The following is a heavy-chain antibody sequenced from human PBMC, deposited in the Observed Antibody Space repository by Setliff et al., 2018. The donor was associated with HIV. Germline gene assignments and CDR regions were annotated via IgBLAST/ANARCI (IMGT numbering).Heavy chain of an antibody. D-gene: IGHD1-26*01. CDR1: GYTFTSYA. CDR2: INAGNGHT. V-gene: IGHV1-3*01. J-gene: IGHJ4*02. Sequence: ASVKVSCKASGYTFTSYALHWVRQAPGQRLEWMGWINAGNGHTKYSQKFQGRVSITRDTSASTAYMELSSLRSDDTAVCYCARVSGLSGELLYFDYWGLGTLVTVSS. CDR3: ARVSGLSGELLYFDY.